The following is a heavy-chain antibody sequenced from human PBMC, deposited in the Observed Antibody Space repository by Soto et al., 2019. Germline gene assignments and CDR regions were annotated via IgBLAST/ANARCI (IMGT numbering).Heavy chain of an antibody. J-gene: IGHJ5*02. D-gene: IGHD6-6*01. CDR2: INAHSGGT. CDR3: AKDLTRQLAYWLDP. V-gene: IGHV1-2*02. Sequence: ASVKVSCKASGFSFTGYYIHWLRQAPGQGLEWMGWINAHSGGTEYAQKFQGRVTLTRDTSIATAYLTLTSLTSDDTALYYCAKDLTRQLAYWLDPWGEGTKVTVYS. CDR1: GFSFTGYY.